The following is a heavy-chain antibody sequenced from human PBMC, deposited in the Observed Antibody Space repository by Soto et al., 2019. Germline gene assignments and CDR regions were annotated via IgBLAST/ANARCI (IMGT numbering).Heavy chain of an antibody. D-gene: IGHD3-22*01. CDR2: IIPILGIA. Sequence: QVQLVQSGAEVKKPGSSVKVSCKASGGTFSSYISWVRQAPGQGLEWMGRIIPILGIANYAQKFQGRVTITADKSTSTAYMELGSLRSEDTAVYYCAGLLYYDSSGYPVDYWGQGTLVTVSS. CDR3: AGLLYYDSSGYPVDY. V-gene: IGHV1-69*02. CDR1: GGTFSSY. J-gene: IGHJ4*02.